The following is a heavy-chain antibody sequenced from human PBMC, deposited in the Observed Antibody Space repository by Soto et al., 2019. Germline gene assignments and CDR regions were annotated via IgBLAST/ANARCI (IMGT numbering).Heavy chain of an antibody. J-gene: IGHJ6*02. CDR1: GFTFSSYA. D-gene: IGHD3-22*01. CDR2: ISGSGGST. CDR3: AKDRSGGYYYDSSGPFYYYYGMDV. Sequence: GGSLSLSCAASGFTFSSYAMSWVRQAPGKGLEWVSAISGSGGSTYYADSVKGRFTISRDNSKNTLYLQMNSLRAEDTAVYYCAKDRSGGYYYDSSGPFYYYYGMDVWGQGTTVTVS. V-gene: IGHV3-23*01.